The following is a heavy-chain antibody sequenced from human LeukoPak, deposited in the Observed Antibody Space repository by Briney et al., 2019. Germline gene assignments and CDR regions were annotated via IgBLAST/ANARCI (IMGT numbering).Heavy chain of an antibody. CDR1: GFTFSSYW. CDR2: ISGSGGDT. D-gene: IGHD3-10*01. V-gene: IGHV3-23*01. Sequence: GGSLRLSCAASGFTFSSYWMSWIRQAPGKGLEWVSVISGSGGDTYYADSVKGRFTISRDNPKNTLYLQMNSLRAEDTAVYYCAEHPSVPRGPGYWGQGTLVTVSS. J-gene: IGHJ4*02. CDR3: AEHPSVPRGPGY.